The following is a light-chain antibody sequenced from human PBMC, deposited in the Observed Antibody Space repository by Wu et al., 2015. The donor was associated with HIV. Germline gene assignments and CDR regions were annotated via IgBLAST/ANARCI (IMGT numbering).Light chain of an antibody. Sequence: EIVLTQSPGTLYLSPGERATLSCRASQTVTSDYLAWYQHKPGQAPRLLIYGASSRATGISDRFSGSGSGTDFTLTVNRLEPEDFAVYYCQQYGSSPKTFGQGTKVEIK. CDR2: GAS. CDR3: QQYGSSPKT. V-gene: IGKV3-20*01. J-gene: IGKJ1*01. CDR1: QTVTSDY.